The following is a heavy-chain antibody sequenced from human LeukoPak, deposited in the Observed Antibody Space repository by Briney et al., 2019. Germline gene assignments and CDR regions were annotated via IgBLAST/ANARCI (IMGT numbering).Heavy chain of an antibody. V-gene: IGHV1-2*02. Sequence: ASVKVSCKASGYTFTGYYMHWVRQAPGQGLEWMGWINPNSGGTNYAQKFQGRVTMTRDTSISTAYMELSRLRSDDTAVYYCARGKEYQLLSPDDAFDIWGQGTMVTVSS. CDR1: GYTFTGYY. CDR3: ARGKEYQLLSPDDAFDI. D-gene: IGHD2-2*01. CDR2: INPNSGGT. J-gene: IGHJ3*02.